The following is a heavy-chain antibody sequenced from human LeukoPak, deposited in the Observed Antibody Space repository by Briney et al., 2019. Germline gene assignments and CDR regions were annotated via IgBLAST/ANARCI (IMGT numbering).Heavy chain of an antibody. CDR3: ARVVYSYGSYYYYYYMDV. CDR1: GFTFSSYS. CDR2: ISSSSSTI. J-gene: IGHJ6*03. V-gene: IGHV3-48*01. Sequence: GGSLRLSCAASGFTFSSYSMNWVRQAPGKGLEWVSYISSSSSTIYYADSVKGRFTISRDNAKNSLYLQMNSLRAEDTAVYYCARVVYSYGSYYYYYYMDVWGKGTTVTISS. D-gene: IGHD5-18*01.